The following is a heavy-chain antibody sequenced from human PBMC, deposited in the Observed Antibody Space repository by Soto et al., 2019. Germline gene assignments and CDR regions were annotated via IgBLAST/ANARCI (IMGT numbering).Heavy chain of an antibody. J-gene: IGHJ3*02. D-gene: IGHD2-15*01. V-gene: IGHV4-59*08. CDR3: ARHLGYCSGGSCYETYDAFDI. CDR2: IYYSGST. CDR1: DGSISSYY. Sequence: PHTCSVADGSISSYYWSLIRQHPGKGLEWIGYIYYSGSTNYNPSLKSRVTISVDTSKNQFSLKLSSVTAADTAVYYCARHLGYCSGGSCYETYDAFDIWGQGTMVTVSS.